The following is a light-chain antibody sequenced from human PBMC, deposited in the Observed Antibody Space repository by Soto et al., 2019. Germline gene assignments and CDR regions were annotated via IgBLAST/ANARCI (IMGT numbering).Light chain of an antibody. V-gene: IGLV2-23*01. CDR2: EDI. CDR3: CSYATTYTFV. CDR1: ISDVGSYNL. Sequence: QSALTQPASVSGSPGQSITTSCTGTISDVGSYNLVSWYQQHPGKAPRLLIYEDIKRPSGVSNRFSGSKSGYTASLTISGLQAEDEADYYCCSYATTYTFVFGTGTKVTVL. J-gene: IGLJ1*01.